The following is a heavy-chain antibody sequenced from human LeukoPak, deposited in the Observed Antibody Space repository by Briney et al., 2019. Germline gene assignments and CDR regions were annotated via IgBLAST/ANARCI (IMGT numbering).Heavy chain of an antibody. V-gene: IGHV4-59*01. CDR1: GGSISTYY. D-gene: IGHD5-12*01. CDR2: IYYSGST. CDR3: ARVYGSGYDFRGAFDI. J-gene: IGHJ6*04. Sequence: SETLSLTCTVSGGSISTYYWSWIRQPPGKGLEWIGYIYYSGSTNYNPSLKSRVTISVDTSKNQFSLKLSSVTAADTAVYYCARVYGSGYDFRGAFDIWGKGTTVTISS.